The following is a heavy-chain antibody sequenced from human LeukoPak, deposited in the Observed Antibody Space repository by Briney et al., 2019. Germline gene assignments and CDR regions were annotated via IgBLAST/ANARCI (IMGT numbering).Heavy chain of an antibody. Sequence: SETLSLTCTASGGSISSGSYYWSWIRQPAGKGLEWIGRIYASGSTNYNPSLKSRVTISVDTSKNQFSLKLSSVTAADTAVYYCARDRRTGTTFSFDHWGQVTLVTVSS. V-gene: IGHV4-61*02. J-gene: IGHJ4*02. CDR3: ARDRRTGTTFSFDH. CDR2: IYASGST. D-gene: IGHD1-7*01. CDR1: GGSISSGSYY.